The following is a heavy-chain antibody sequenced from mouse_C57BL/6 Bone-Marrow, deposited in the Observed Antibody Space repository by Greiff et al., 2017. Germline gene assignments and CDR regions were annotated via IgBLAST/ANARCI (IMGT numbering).Heavy chain of an antibody. J-gene: IGHJ4*01. CDR2: ISNGGGST. Sequence: EVQGVESGGGLVQPGGSLKLSCAASGFTFSDYYMYWVRQTPEKRLEWVAYISNGGGSTYYPDTVKGRFTISTDNAKNTLYLQMSRLKSEDTAMYYCARQIYYYAMDYWGQGTSVTVSS. CDR1: GFTFSDYY. V-gene: IGHV5-12*01. CDR3: ARQIYYYAMDY.